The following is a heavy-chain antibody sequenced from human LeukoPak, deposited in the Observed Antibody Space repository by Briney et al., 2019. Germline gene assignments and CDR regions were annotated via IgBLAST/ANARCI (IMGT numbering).Heavy chain of an antibody. V-gene: IGHV3-21*01. CDR2: ISSSSSSYI. CDR3: ARETYPREPGYSSGWEAFDY. J-gene: IGHJ4*02. CDR1: GFTFSDFT. D-gene: IGHD6-19*01. Sequence: GGSLRLSCAASGFTFSDFTMHWVRQAPGKGLEWVSCISSSSSSYIYYADSVKGRFTISRDNAKNSLYLQMNSLRAEDTAVYYCARETYPREPGYSSGWEAFDYWGQGTLVTVSS.